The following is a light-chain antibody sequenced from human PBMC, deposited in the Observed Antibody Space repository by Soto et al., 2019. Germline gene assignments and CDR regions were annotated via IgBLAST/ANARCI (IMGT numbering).Light chain of an antibody. J-gene: IGKJ1*01. CDR1: HSVSRF. CDR2: DAS. Sequence: ENVLTQSPATLSVSPGERATLSCRASHSVSRFLAWYQQKPGQAPRLLIYDASNRATGIPARFSGSGSGTDCTITISSLELEDFAVYYCQQRSNCPRTFGQGTRVEI. V-gene: IGKV3-11*01. CDR3: QQRSNCPRT.